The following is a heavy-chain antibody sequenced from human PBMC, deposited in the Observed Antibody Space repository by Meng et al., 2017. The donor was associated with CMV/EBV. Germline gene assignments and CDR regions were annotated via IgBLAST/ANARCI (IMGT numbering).Heavy chain of an antibody. V-gene: IGHV4-30-4*08. CDR3: ARVTSRVAGAFDY. D-gene: IGHD1-14*01. J-gene: IGHJ4*02. CDR1: GGSISSGDYY. Sequence: QVTLQEAGPGLVKPSQTLSRTCTVSGGSISSGDYYWSWIRQPPGKGLEWIGYIYYSGSTYYNPSLKSRVTISVDTSKNQFSLKLSSVTAADTAVYYCARVTSRVAGAFDYWGQGTLVTVSS. CDR2: IYYSGST.